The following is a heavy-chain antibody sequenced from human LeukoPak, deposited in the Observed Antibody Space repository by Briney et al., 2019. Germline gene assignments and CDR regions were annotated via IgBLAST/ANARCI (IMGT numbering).Heavy chain of an antibody. D-gene: IGHD1-1*01. V-gene: IGHV3-23*01. CDR2: ICSSIGCT. CDR3: ARISLAPSDNFNS. J-gene: IGHJ4*02. Sequence: GGSLRLSCAASAFTFSSHPMGWVRRAPGKGLEWVSSICSSIGCTYYADSVRGRFAISRDDSKNTLYLQMNSLRAEDTAVYYCARISLAPSDNFNSWGQGTLVTVSS. CDR1: AFTFSSHP.